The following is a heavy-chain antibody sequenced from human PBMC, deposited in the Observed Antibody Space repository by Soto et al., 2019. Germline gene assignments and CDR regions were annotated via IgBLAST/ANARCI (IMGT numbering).Heavy chain of an antibody. CDR2: ISSSSAYI. Sequence: GGSLRLSCAASGFTFSSYTMSWVRQAPERGLEWVSSISSSSAYIYYADSLKGRFTISRDNAKNSLYLQVNSLRAEDTAVYYCARGAVAGAGIPTYYFDYWGQGTLVTVSS. V-gene: IGHV3-21*01. CDR1: GFTFSSYT. J-gene: IGHJ4*02. CDR3: ARGAVAGAGIPTYYFDY. D-gene: IGHD6-13*01.